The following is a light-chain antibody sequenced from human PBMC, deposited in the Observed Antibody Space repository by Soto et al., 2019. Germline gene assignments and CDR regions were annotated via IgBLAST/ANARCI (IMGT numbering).Light chain of an antibody. CDR2: DYN. V-gene: IGLV3-21*02. CDR1: NSGGGS. Sequence: SYELTQPPSVSVAPGQTASITCGGDNSGGGSEHWYQQKPGQAPVLVVYDYNDRPSRIPERFSGSNSGNTATLTISRVEAGDEDDYYCQVWDSSRDHPWVFGGGTKVTVL. CDR3: QVWDSSRDHPWV. J-gene: IGLJ3*02.